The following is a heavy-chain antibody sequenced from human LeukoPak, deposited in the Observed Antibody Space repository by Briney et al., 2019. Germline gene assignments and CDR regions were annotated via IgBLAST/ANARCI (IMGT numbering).Heavy chain of an antibody. CDR2: IYYSGST. V-gene: IGHV4-30-4*01. J-gene: IGHJ5*02. D-gene: IGHD3-10*01. CDR1: GGSISRGDYY. CDR3: ARSLYYYGSGSWFDP. Sequence: PSQTLSLTCTVSGGSISRGDYYWSWIRQPPGKGLEWIGYIYYSGSTYYNPSLKSRVTISVDTSKNQFSLKLSSVTAADTAVYNCARSLYYYGSGSWFDPWGQGTLVTVS.